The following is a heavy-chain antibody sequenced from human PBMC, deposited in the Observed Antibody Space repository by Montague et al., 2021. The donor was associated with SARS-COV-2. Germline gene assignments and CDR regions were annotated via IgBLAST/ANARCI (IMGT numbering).Heavy chain of an antibody. D-gene: IGHD6-19*01. CDR3: ARDIAVAGLFEY. J-gene: IGHJ4*02. V-gene: IGHV6-1*01. Sequence: DYAVSVKSRMTISPDTSTNQFSLQLSSVTPEDTAVYYCARDIAVAGLFEYWGQGNLVTVSS.